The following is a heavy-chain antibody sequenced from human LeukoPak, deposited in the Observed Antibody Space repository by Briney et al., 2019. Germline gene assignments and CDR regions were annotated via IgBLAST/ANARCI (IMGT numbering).Heavy chain of an antibody. Sequence: SETLSLTCTVSGGSISSYYWSWIRQSPGKGLEWIAYIYYSGSTDYNPSLKSRVTISVDTSKNQFSLKLSSVTAADTAVYYCARGLAVAGTGAGYWGQGTLVTVSS. CDR1: GGSISSYY. V-gene: IGHV4-59*12. J-gene: IGHJ4*02. D-gene: IGHD6-19*01. CDR3: ARGLAVAGTGAGY. CDR2: IYYSGST.